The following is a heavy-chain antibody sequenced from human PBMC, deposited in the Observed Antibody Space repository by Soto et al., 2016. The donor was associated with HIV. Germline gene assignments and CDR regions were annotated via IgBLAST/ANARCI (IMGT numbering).Heavy chain of an antibody. V-gene: IGHV3-74*01. CDR3: ASGGVPYIWGSYRHDY. J-gene: IGHJ4*02. CDR1: GFTFSSYW. D-gene: IGHD3-16*02. Sequence: EVQLVESGGGLVQPGGSLRLSCAASGFTFSSYWMHWVRQAPGKGLVWVSRINSDGSSTSYADSVKGRFTISRDNAKNTLYLRMSSLRAEDTAVYYCASGGVPYIWGSYRHDYWGQGTLVTVSS. CDR2: INSDGSST.